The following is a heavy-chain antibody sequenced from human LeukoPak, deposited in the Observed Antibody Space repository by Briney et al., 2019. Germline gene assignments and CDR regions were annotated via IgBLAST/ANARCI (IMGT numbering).Heavy chain of an antibody. D-gene: IGHD6-19*01. V-gene: IGHV3-9*01. CDR2: ISWNSGSI. Sequence: GRSLRLSCAGSGFIFNNYAMHRVRQPPGKGLEWVSGISWNSGSIDYADSVKGRFTISRDNAKNSLYLQMNSLRVEDTAFYYCAKDNRRHYTSGPNPDSLHWGQGALVTVSS. CDR1: GFIFNNYA. CDR3: AKDNRRHYTSGPNPDSLH. J-gene: IGHJ4*02.